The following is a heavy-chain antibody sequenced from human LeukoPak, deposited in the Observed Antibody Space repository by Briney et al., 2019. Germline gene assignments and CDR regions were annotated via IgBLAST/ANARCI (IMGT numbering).Heavy chain of an antibody. CDR2: IKQDGSEK. J-gene: IGHJ4*02. Sequence: PGGSLRLSCAASGFTFSTYWMSWVRQAPGKGLEWVAKIKQDGSEKYYVDSVKGRFTISRDNAKNSVYLQMNSLRVADTAVYYCARGQLADVYWGQGALVTVSS. CDR1: GFTFSTYW. V-gene: IGHV3-7*01. D-gene: IGHD2-15*01. CDR3: ARGQLADVY.